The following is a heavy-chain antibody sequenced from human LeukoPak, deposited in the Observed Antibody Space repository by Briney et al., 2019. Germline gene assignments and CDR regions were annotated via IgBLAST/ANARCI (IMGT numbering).Heavy chain of an antibody. J-gene: IGHJ4*02. CDR2: IYYSGST. V-gene: IGHV4-59*01. CDR1: GGSISSYY. Sequence: SSETLSLTCTVSGGSISSYYWSWIRQSPGKGLEWIGYIYYSGSTNYNPSLKSRVTISVDTSKNQFSLKLSSVTAADTAVYYCARSVIIAATPFFDYWGQGTLVTVSS. D-gene: IGHD2-15*01. CDR3: ARSVIIAATPFFDY.